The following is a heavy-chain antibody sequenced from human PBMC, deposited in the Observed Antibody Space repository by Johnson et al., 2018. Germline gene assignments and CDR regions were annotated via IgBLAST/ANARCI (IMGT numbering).Heavy chain of an antibody. CDR2: ISYDGSNK. V-gene: IGHV3-30*03. J-gene: IGHJ3*01. Sequence: QVQLVESGGGVVQXGRSLRLSCAASGFTFSSYGMHWVRQAPGKGLEWVAVISYDGSNKYYADSVKGRFTISRDNAKNSLYLQMGSLRAEDTAVYYGARVARRHHIGDWGQGTMVTVSS. CDR3: ARVARRHHIGD. D-gene: IGHD3-10*01. CDR1: GFTFSSYG.